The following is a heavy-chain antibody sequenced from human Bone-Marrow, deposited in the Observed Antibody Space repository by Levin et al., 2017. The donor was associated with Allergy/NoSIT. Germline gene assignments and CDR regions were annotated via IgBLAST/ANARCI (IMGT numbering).Heavy chain of an antibody. CDR1: GFTFGDYA. CDR3: TRATYV. V-gene: IGHV3-49*03. Sequence: SGGSLRLSCTGSGFTFGDYAVSWFRQAPGKGLEWVGFIRSQAYGGTPDYAASVKGRFSLSRDDSKSIAYLLMNSLTIEDTAIYYCTRATYVWGQGTLVAVSS. J-gene: IGHJ4*02. CDR2: IRSQAYGGTP. D-gene: IGHD3-16*01.